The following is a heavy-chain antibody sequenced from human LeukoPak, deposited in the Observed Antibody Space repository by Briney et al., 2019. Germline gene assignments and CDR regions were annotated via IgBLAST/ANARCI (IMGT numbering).Heavy chain of an antibody. D-gene: IGHD6-13*01. CDR3: ARPESSYSSSWYDFDY. CDR1: GGTFSSYA. V-gene: IGHV1-69*13. CDR2: IIPIFGTA. J-gene: IGHJ4*02. Sequence: ASVKVSCKASGGTFSSYAISWVRQAPGQGLEWMGGIIPIFGTANYAQKFPGRVTIPADESTSTAYKELSSLRSEDTAVYYCARPESSYSSSWYDFDYWGQGTLVTVSS.